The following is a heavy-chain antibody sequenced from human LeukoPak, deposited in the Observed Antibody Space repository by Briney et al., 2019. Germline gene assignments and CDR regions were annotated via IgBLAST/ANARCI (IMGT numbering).Heavy chain of an antibody. D-gene: IGHD3-22*01. CDR2: IYSGGST. Sequence: PGGSLRLSCAASGFTVSSNYMSWVRQAPGKGLEWVSVIYSGGSTYYADSVKGRFTISRDNSKNTLYLQMNSLRAEDTAVYYCAKARIVVIPPADALDVWGQGTLVTVSS. V-gene: IGHV3-66*01. J-gene: IGHJ3*01. CDR1: GFTVSSNY. CDR3: AKARIVVIPPADALDV.